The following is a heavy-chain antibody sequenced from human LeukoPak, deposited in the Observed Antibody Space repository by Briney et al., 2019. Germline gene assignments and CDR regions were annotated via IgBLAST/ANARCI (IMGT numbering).Heavy chain of an antibody. CDR3: AREYYDSSGYYSYYFDY. Sequence: EASVKVSCKASGYTFTGYYMRWVRQAPGQGLEWMGWISPNSGGTNYAQNFQGRVTMTRGTSISTAYMELSRLRSDDTAVYYCAREYYDSSGYYSYYFDYWGQGTLVTVSS. CDR2: ISPNSGGT. J-gene: IGHJ4*02. V-gene: IGHV1-2*02. D-gene: IGHD3-22*01. CDR1: GYTFTGYY.